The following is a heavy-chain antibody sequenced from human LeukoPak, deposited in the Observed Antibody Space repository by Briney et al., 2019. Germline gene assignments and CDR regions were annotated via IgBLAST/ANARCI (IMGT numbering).Heavy chain of an antibody. D-gene: IGHD3-3*01. V-gene: IGHV4-61*01. CDR3: ARDKDLITIFGVVINGMDV. Sequence: PSETLSLTCTVSGGSVSSSSYYWSWIRQPPGKGLEWIGYIYYSGSTNYNPSLKSRVTISVDTSKNQFSLKLSSVTAADTAVYYCARDKDLITIFGVVINGMDVWGQGTTVTVSS. CDR1: GGSVSSSSYY. CDR2: IYYSGST. J-gene: IGHJ6*02.